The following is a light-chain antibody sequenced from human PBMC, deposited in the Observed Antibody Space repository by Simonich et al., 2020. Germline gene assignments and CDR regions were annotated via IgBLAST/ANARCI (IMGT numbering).Light chain of an antibody. CDR1: SSNIGAGYE. CDR3: QSYDSSLSAWV. J-gene: IGLJ3*02. Sequence: QSVLTQPPSVSGAPGQRVTISCTGSSSNIGAGYEVHWYQQLPGTAPKLLIYGNGQRPSWVPDRFSGSKSGTSASLAITGLQAEDEADYYCQSYDSSLSAWVFGGGTKLTVL. V-gene: IGLV1-40*01. CDR2: GNG.